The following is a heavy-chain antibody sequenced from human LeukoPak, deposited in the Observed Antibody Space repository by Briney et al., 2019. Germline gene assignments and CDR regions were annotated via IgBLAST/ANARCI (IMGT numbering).Heavy chain of an antibody. CDR3: ASSYNFFDY. CDR2: INHSGST. V-gene: IGHV4-34*01. D-gene: IGHD3-3*01. J-gene: IGHJ4*02. Sequence: PSETLSLTCAVYGGSFSGYYWGWIRQPPGKGLEWIGEINHSGSTNYNPSLKSRVTISVDTSKNQFSLKLSSVTAADTAVYYCASSYNFFDYWGQGTLVTVSS. CDR1: GGSFSGYY.